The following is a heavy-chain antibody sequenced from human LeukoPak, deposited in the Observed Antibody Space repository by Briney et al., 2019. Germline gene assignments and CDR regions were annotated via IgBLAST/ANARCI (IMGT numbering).Heavy chain of an antibody. J-gene: IGHJ3*02. D-gene: IGHD1-14*01. CDR1: GGSISSYY. Sequence: SETLSLTCTVSGGSISSYYWSWIRQPPGKGLEWIGYIYYSGSTNYNPSLKSRVTISVDTSKNQFSLKLCSVTAADTAVYYCARRSTGGRVFDIWGQGTMVTVSS. V-gene: IGHV4-59*01. CDR2: IYYSGST. CDR3: ARRSTGGRVFDI.